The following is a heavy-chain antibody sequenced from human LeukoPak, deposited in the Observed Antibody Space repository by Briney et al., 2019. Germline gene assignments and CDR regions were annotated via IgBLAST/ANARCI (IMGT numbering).Heavy chain of an antibody. CDR3: ARGGSGSYYRAFDI. Sequence: GGSLRLSCAASGFTFSSYEMNWVRQAPGKGLEWVSYISSSGSTIYYADSVKGRFTISRDNAKNSLYLQMNSLRAEDTAVYYCARGGSGSYYRAFDIWGQGTMVTVSS. D-gene: IGHD1-26*01. CDR2: ISSSGSTI. CDR1: GFTFSSYE. J-gene: IGHJ3*02. V-gene: IGHV3-48*03.